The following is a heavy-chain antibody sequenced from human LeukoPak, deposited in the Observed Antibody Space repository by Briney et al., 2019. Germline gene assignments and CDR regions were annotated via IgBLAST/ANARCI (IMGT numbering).Heavy chain of an antibody. V-gene: IGHV3-20*04. D-gene: IGHD3-3*01. CDR2: INWNGDST. CDR3: ARPQVLRFLEWPFFDI. Sequence: PGGSLRLSCAASGFTFSSYGMHWVRQAPGKGLEWVSGINWNGDSTGYADSVKGRFTISRDNAKNSLYLQMNSLRAEDTALYYCARPQVLRFLEWPFFDIWGQGTMVTVSS. J-gene: IGHJ3*02. CDR1: GFTFSSYG.